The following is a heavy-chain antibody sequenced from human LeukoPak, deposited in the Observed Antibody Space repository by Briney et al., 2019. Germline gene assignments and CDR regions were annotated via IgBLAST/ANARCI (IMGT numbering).Heavy chain of an antibody. CDR1: GYTFTAYY. CDR3: ARGDGYST. V-gene: IGHV1-2*02. Sequence: GASVKVSCKASGYTFTAYYMHWVRQAPGQGLEWMGWINPNSGGANYAQKFQGRVTMTRDTSISTAYMELSSLRSEDTAVYYCARGDGYSTWGQGTLVTVSS. D-gene: IGHD1-26*01. J-gene: IGHJ5*02. CDR2: INPNSGGA.